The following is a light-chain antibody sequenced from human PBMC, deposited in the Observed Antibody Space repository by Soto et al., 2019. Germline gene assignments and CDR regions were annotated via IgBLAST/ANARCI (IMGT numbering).Light chain of an antibody. CDR1: NSDVGGHTL. CDR2: GGS. J-gene: IGLJ1*01. CDR3: CSYAGGRTYV. V-gene: IGLV2-23*01. Sequence: QSALTQPASVSGSPGQSITISCIGTNSDVGGHTLVSWYQQHPGKAPRPLIYGGSERPSGVSDRFSGSKSGNTASLTISGLQAEDEADYYCCSYAGGRTYVFGTGTQLTVL.